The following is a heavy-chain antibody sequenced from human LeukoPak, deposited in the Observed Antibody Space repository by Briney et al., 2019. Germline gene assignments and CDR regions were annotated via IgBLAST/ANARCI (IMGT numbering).Heavy chain of an antibody. CDR1: GLFFNNAW. Sequence: NPGGSLRLSCTVSGLFFNNAWVSWVRQAPGKGPEWIGRSKSTTDGDYGAPMKGRFTISRDDEKNTIYLQMDRLNADDTAVYYCVRGLWGWFDPWGQGTLVTVSS. J-gene: IGHJ5*02. V-gene: IGHV3-15*01. CDR2: SKSTTDG. CDR3: VRGLWGWFDP. D-gene: IGHD3-16*01.